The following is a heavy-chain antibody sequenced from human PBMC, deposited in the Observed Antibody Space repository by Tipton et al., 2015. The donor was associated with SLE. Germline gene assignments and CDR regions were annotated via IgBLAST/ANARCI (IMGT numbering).Heavy chain of an antibody. D-gene: IGHD2-15*01. J-gene: IGHJ4*02. CDR3: AREGSWAGEVDY. CDR2: VSYGGSNK. V-gene: IGHV3-30*04. CDR1: GFTFSSYT. Sequence: SLRLSCAASGFTFSSYTMHWVRQAPGKGLEWVAVVSYGGSNKYYADSVKGRFTISRDNSKNTLSLQMSSLRAEDTAVYYCAREGSWAGEVDYWGQRTLVTVSS.